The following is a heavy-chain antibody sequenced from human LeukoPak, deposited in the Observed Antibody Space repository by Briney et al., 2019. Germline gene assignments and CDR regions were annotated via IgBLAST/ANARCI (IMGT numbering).Heavy chain of an antibody. V-gene: IGHV3-64D*06. J-gene: IGHJ5*02. CDR3: VKQQAET. CDR1: GFTFSIYV. Sequence: GGSLRLSCSASGFTFSIYVIHWVRQAPGKGLEYVSAINGIGDTTHYADSVKGRFTISRDNSKNTVYLQMSSLRVEDTAVYYCVKQQAETWGQGTLVTVSS. CDR2: INGIGDTT.